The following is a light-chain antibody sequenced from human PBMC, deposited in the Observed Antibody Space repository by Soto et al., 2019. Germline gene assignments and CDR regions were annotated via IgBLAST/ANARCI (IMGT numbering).Light chain of an antibody. CDR2: DAS. Sequence: EIVLTHSPSTLSLSPVERATLSFMSSQSFSDYLAWYQQKPGQAPRLLIYDASTRATGIPARFRGSGSGTDYTLTISSLEPEDFAVYYCQQSQYWPPINFGQGTRLEIK. V-gene: IGKV3-11*01. J-gene: IGKJ5*01. CDR1: QSFSDY. CDR3: QQSQYWPPIN.